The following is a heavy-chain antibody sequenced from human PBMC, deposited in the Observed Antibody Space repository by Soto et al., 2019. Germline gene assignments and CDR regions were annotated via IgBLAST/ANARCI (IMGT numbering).Heavy chain of an antibody. J-gene: IGHJ4*02. Sequence: EVQLVESGGGLVQPGGSLRLSCAASGFTFSSYWMSWVRQAPGKGLEWVANIKQDGSEKYYVDSVNGRFTISRDNAKNSLYLQMNSLRAEDTAVYYCARGGSYYDFWSGYYSYFDYWGQGTLVTVSS. V-gene: IGHV3-7*01. CDR1: GFTFSSYW. D-gene: IGHD3-3*01. CDR3: ARGGSYYDFWSGYYSYFDY. CDR2: IKQDGSEK.